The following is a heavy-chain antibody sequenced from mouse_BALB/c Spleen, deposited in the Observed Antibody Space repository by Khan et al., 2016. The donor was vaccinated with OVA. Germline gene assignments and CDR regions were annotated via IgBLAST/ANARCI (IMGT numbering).Heavy chain of an antibody. Sequence: EVKLEVSGPGLVKPSQSLSLTCTVTGYSITSDYAWNWIRQFPGNKLEWMGYINYSGSTNYNPAPKSRISITRDTSKNQFFLQLNSVTTADTATYYCARDGSRYNYAMDYWGQGTSVTVSS. CDR1: GYSITSDYA. CDR2: INYSGST. J-gene: IGHJ4*01. D-gene: IGHD2-3*01. V-gene: IGHV3-2*02. CDR3: ARDGSRYNYAMDY.